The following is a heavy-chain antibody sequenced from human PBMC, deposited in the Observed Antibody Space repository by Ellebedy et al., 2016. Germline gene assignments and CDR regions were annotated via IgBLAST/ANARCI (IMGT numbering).Heavy chain of an antibody. V-gene: IGHV1-2*04. J-gene: IGHJ6*02. CDR2: INPNSGGT. D-gene: IGHD1-14*01. CDR3: ARPQYGNLYYGMDV. CDR1: GYTFTGYY. Sequence: ASVKVSCKASGYTFTGYYMHWVRQAPGQGLEWMGWINPNSGGTNYAQKFQGWVTMTRDTSISTAYMELSRLRSDDTAVYYCARPQYGNLYYGMDVWGQGTTVTVSS.